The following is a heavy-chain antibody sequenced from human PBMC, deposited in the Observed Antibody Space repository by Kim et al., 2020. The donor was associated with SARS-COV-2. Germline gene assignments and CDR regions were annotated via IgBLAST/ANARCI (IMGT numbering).Heavy chain of an antibody. V-gene: IGHV4-30-4*01. Sequence: SETLSLTCTVSGVSMGLGDYYWSWIRQPPGKGLEWIGYIYYSGSTYYNPSLKSRVTISVDTSKNQFSLKLSSVTAADTAVYYCAREGLLRAASGMDVWGQGTTVTVSS. CDR2: IYYSGST. J-gene: IGHJ6*02. D-gene: IGHD1-26*01. CDR3: AREGLLRAASGMDV. CDR1: GVSMGLGDYY.